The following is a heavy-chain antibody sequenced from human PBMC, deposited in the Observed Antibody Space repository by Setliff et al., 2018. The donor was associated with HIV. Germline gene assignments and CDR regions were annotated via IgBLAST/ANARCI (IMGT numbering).Heavy chain of an antibody. CDR1: GDSIITYY. J-gene: IGHJ4*02. CDR3: AREHDYSNYRRLDS. CDR2: IHHSGSS. D-gene: IGHD4-4*01. Sequence: SETLSLTCTVSGDSIITYYWTWIRQPPGKGLEWIGYIHHSGSSDYTPSLRSRVTMSVDTSKNQFSLKLTSVTAADMAVYYCAREHDYSNYRRLDSWGQGILVTVSS. V-gene: IGHV4-4*08.